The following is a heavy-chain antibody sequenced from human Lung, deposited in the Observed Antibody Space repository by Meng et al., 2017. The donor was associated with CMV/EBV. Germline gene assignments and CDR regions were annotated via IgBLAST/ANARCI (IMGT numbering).Heavy chain of an antibody. Sequence: SXAASGFTFSSYSMNWVRQAPGKGLEWVSSISSSSSYIYYADSVKGRFTISRDNAKNSLYLQMNSLRAEDTAVYYCARERTQDDFWSGYCFDYWXQGTLVTVSS. CDR2: ISSSSSYI. V-gene: IGHV3-21*01. CDR1: GFTFSSYS. CDR3: ARERTQDDFWSGYCFDY. D-gene: IGHD3-3*01. J-gene: IGHJ4*02.